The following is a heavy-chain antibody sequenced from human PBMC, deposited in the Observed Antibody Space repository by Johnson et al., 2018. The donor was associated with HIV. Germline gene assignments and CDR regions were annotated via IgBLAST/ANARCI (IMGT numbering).Heavy chain of an antibody. CDR3: ARVGVGGGKEALGGFDL. J-gene: IGHJ3*01. CDR2: ISGSGGST. V-gene: IGHV3-23*04. Sequence: VQLVESGGGLVQPGGSLRLSCAASGFTFSSYAMSWVRQAPGKGLEWVSAISGSGGSTYYADSVKGRFTISRDNSKNTLYLEMISLRAEDTAGYYCARVGVGGGKEALGGFDLWGPGTMVTVSS. D-gene: IGHD3-16*01. CDR1: GFTFSSYA.